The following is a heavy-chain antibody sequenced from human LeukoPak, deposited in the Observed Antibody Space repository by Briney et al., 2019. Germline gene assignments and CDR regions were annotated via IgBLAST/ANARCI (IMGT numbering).Heavy chain of an antibody. Sequence: ASVKVSCKASGYTFTSYGISWVRQAPGQGLEWMGWINPNSGGTNYAQKFQGRVTMTRDTSISTAYMELSRLRSDDTAVYYCARDLTYYYGSGTPQEKGWFDPWGQGTLVTVSS. CDR2: INPNSGGT. CDR1: GYTFTSYG. V-gene: IGHV1-2*02. J-gene: IGHJ5*02. CDR3: ARDLTYYYGSGTPQEKGWFDP. D-gene: IGHD3-10*01.